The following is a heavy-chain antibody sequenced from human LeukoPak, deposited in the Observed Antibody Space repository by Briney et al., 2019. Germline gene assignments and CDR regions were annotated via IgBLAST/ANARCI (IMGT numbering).Heavy chain of an antibody. CDR3: ARGISTVTEYYFDY. V-gene: IGHV4-59*01. CDR1: GCSISSYY. Sequence: KPSETLSLTCTVSGCSISSYYWSWLRQPPGKGLEWLGYIYYSGSTNYNPSLKSRVTISVDTSKNQFSLKLSSVTAADTAVYYCARGISTVTEYYFDYWGQGTLVTVSS. CDR2: IYYSGST. D-gene: IGHD4-17*01. J-gene: IGHJ4*02.